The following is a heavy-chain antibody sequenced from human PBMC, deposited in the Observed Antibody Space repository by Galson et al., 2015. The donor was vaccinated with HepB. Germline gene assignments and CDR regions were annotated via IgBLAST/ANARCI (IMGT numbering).Heavy chain of an antibody. Sequence: SLRLSCAGSGFTFDTYWMSWVRQTPAKRLEWVAYIRQDGGERDYVDSVKGRFTISRDNTKNSLYLQMDNLRAEDTAVYYCTRGAGMTYWGQGTLVIVSS. CDR3: TRGAGMTY. CDR1: GFTFDTYW. CDR2: IRQDGGER. V-gene: IGHV3-7*01. J-gene: IGHJ4*02. D-gene: IGHD3-10*01.